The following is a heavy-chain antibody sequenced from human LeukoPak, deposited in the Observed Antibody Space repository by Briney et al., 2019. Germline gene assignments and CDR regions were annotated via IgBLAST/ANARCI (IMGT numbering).Heavy chain of an antibody. CDR3: ARQPVRIAVAGRNWFDP. V-gene: IGHV4-39*01. CDR2: MYYSGST. J-gene: IGHJ5*02. Sequence: SETLSLTCTVSGGSISSSSYYWGWIRQPPGKGLEWIGSMYYSGSTYYNPSLKSRVTISVDTSKNQFSLNLGSVTAADTAVYYCARQPVRIAVAGRNWFDPWGQGTLVTVSS. D-gene: IGHD6-19*01. CDR1: GGSISSSSYY.